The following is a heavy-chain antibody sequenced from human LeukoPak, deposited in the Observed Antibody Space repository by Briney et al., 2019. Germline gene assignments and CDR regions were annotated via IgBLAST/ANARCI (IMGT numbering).Heavy chain of an antibody. V-gene: IGHV3-23*01. CDR3: AKQGWIFGVVIPVDY. CDR2: ISGSGGST. Sequence: GGSLRLSXAASGFTFSSYAMSWVSQAPGKGLEWVSAISGSGGSTYYADSVKGRFTISRDNSKNTLYLQMNSLRAEDTAVYYCAKQGWIFGVVIPVDYWGQGTLVTVSS. J-gene: IGHJ4*02. D-gene: IGHD3-3*01. CDR1: GFTFSSYA.